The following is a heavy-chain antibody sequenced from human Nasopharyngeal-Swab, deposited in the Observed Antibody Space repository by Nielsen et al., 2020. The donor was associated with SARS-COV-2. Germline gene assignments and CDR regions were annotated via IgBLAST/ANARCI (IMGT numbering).Heavy chain of an antibody. CDR1: AGTFSSYA. CDR3: AGWITMIRGATFDF. D-gene: IGHD3-10*01. CDR2: IIPIFGTA. J-gene: IGHJ3*01. Sequence: SVKVSCKASAGTFSSYAVSWVRQAPGQGLEWMGGIIPIFGTANYAQKFQGRVTITADESTSTAFMELSSLRSEDTAVYYCAGWITMIRGATFDFWGQGTMVTVSS. V-gene: IGHV1-69*13.